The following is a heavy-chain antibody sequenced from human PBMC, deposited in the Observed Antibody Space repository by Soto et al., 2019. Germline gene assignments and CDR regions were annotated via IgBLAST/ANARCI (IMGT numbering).Heavy chain of an antibody. D-gene: IGHD7-27*01. J-gene: IGHJ3*02. CDR1: GDSVSSNTAA. Sequence: QVQLQQSDPGLVKPSQTLSLTCAVIGDSVSSNTAAWTWIRQSPSRGLEWLGRTYYRSKWYNDYAVSVKSRITINPDTSRNQFSLQLNSVTPEDTAVYYCARDLGAFDIWGQGTMVIVSS. V-gene: IGHV6-1*01. CDR2: TYYRSKWYN. CDR3: ARDLGAFDI.